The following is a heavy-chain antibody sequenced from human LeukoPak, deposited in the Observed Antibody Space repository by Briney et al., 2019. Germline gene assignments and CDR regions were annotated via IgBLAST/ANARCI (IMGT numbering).Heavy chain of an antibody. V-gene: IGHV3-30*02. J-gene: IGHJ4*02. CDR1: GFTFSSYG. D-gene: IGHD1-26*01. CDR3: ANQVPTFRGSYWLRN. Sequence: GGSLRLSCAASGFTFSSYGMHWVRQAPGKGLEWVAFIRYDGSNKYYADSVKGRFTISRDNSKNTLYLQMNSLRAEDTAVYYCANQVPTFRGSYWLRNWGQGTLVTVSS. CDR2: IRYDGSNK.